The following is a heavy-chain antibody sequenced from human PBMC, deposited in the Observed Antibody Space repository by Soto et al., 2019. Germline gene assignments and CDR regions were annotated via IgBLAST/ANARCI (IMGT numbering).Heavy chain of an antibody. CDR2: IYDSGSS. V-gene: IGHV4-30-2*01. CDR3: ARLPARLGAFDI. CDR1: GGSISSGGYS. J-gene: IGHJ3*02. Sequence: QLQLQESGSGLVKPSQTLSLTCAVSGGSISSGGYSWRWLRQPPGKGLEWIGYIYDSGSSYYNPSPKSRVTISLDRSKNQFSLKLSSVAAADTAEYYCARLPARLGAFDIWGQGTMVTVSS. D-gene: IGHD2-2*01.